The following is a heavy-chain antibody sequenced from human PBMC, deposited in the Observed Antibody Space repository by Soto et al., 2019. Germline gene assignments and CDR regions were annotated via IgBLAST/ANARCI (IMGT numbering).Heavy chain of an antibody. CDR1: GGSISSYY. CDR2: IYYSGST. V-gene: IGHV4-59*01. D-gene: IGHD3-3*01. Sequence: PSETLSLTCTVSGGSISSYYWSWIRQPPGKGLEWIGYIYYSGSTNYNPSLKSRVTISVDTSKNQFSLKLSSVTAADTAVYYCARVSGQNPDDFWSGYYIDYYYYMDVWGKGTTVTVSS. CDR3: ARVSGQNPDDFWSGYYIDYYYYMDV. J-gene: IGHJ6*03.